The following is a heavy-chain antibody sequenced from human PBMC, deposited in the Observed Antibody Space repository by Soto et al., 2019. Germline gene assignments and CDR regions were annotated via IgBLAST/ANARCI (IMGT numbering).Heavy chain of an antibody. CDR1: GNTFTNYY. J-gene: IGHJ4*02. CDR3: ARGGHVVVVNAAFDY. Sequence: ASVKVSCKASGNTFTNYYIHWVRQAPGQGLEWMGTINPSGGHTTYAQKFLGRVTMTRDTSTSTLYMELTSLRSEDTAVYYCARGGHVVVVNAAFDYWGQGTLVTSPQ. CDR2: INPSGGHT. V-gene: IGHV1-46*01. D-gene: IGHD2-21*01.